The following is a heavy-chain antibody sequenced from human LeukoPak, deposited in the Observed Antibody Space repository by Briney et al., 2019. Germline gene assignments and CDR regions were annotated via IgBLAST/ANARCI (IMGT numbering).Heavy chain of an antibody. CDR1: GYTFTGYY. CDR2: ISAYNGNT. V-gene: IGHV1-18*04. D-gene: IGHD3-22*01. J-gene: IGHJ4*02. CDR3: ARDAPITMIVVVITPLDY. Sequence: GASVKVSCKASGYTFTGYYMHWVRQAPGQGLEWMGWISAYNGNTNYAQKLQGRVTMTTDTSTSTAYMKLRSLRSDDTAVYYCARDAPITMIVVVITPLDYWGQGTLVTVSS.